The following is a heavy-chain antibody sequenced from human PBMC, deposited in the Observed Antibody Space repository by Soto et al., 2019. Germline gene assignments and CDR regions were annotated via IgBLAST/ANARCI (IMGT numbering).Heavy chain of an antibody. V-gene: IGHV3-33*01. CDR3: AREYYDFWSGSGPYYFDY. CDR1: GFTFSSYG. J-gene: IGHJ4*02. D-gene: IGHD3-3*01. Sequence: PGGSLRLSCAASGFTFSSYGMHWVRQAPGKGLEWVAVIWYDGSNKYYADSVKGRFTISRDNSKNTLYLQMNSLRAEDTAVYYCAREYYDFWSGSGPYYFDYWGQGTLVTVSS. CDR2: IWYDGSNK.